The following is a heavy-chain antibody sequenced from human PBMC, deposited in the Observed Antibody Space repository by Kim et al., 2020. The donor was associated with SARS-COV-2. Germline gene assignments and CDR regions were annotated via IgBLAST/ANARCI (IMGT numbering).Heavy chain of an antibody. Sequence: YNPSLKGRVTISVDTSKNQFSLKLSSVTAADTAVYYCARRRMAAAGNFDYWGQGTLVTVSS. J-gene: IGHJ4*02. D-gene: IGHD6-13*01. CDR3: ARRRMAAAGNFDY. V-gene: IGHV4-39*01.